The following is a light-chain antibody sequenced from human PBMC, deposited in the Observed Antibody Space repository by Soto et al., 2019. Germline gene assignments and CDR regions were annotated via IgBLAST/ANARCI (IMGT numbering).Light chain of an antibody. CDR3: QQYNNWPPVT. Sequence: IVLTQSPGTLSVSPGETVTLSCRASQSVTSSNLAWYQQKPGQAPRLLIYGASYRATGIADKFSGSGSGADFSLTISSLQSEDVAVYYCQQYNNWPPVTFGGGTKVEIK. CDR1: QSVTSSN. V-gene: IGKV3D-15*01. J-gene: IGKJ4*01. CDR2: GAS.